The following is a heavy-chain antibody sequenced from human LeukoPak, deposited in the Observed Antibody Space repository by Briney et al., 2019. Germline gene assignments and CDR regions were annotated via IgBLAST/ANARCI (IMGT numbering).Heavy chain of an antibody. CDR2: INSDGSIT. J-gene: IGHJ4*02. CDR1: GFTFSSYW. D-gene: IGHD5-12*01. Sequence: PGGSLRLSCAASGFTFSSYWMHWVRQAPGKGLMWVSRINSDGSITNYADSVKGRFTISRDNAMNTLYLQMNSLRAEHTAVYYCARVRATFSPHFDNWGQGTLVTVSS. V-gene: IGHV3-74*01. CDR3: ARVRATFSPHFDN.